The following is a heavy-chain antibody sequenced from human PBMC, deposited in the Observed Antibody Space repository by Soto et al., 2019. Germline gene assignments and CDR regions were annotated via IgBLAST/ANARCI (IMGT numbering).Heavy chain of an antibody. CDR1: GGSISSGGYY. Sequence: SETLSLTCTVSGGSISSGGYYWSWIRQHPGKGLEWIGYIYYSGGTNHNPSLKSRVTISVDTSKNQFSLKLSSVTAAVTAVYYCARQQWLVLNAFDIWGQGTMVTVSS. CDR2: IYYSGGT. CDR3: ARQQWLVLNAFDI. V-gene: IGHV4-61*08. J-gene: IGHJ3*02. D-gene: IGHD6-19*01.